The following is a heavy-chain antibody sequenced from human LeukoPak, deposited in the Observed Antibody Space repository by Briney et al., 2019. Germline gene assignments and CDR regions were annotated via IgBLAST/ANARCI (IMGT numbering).Heavy chain of an antibody. D-gene: IGHD3-22*01. J-gene: IGHJ4*02. Sequence: PSETLSLTCTVSGGSISSYYWSWIRQPPGKGLEWIGEINHSGSTNYNPSLKSRVTISVDTSKNQFSLKLSSVTAADTAVYYCARGPRYYYDSSGYSGKWGQGTLVTVSS. CDR2: INHSGST. CDR1: GGSISSYY. V-gene: IGHV4-34*01. CDR3: ARGPRYYYDSSGYSGK.